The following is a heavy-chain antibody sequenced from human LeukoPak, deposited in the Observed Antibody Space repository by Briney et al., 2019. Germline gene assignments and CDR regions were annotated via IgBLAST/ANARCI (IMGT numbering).Heavy chain of an antibody. J-gene: IGHJ4*02. CDR2: INPNSGGT. V-gene: IGHV1-2*02. CDR3: ARDRGTVVTHPIDY. Sequence: ASVKVSCKASGYTFTGYYMHWGRQAPGQGLEGMGWINPNSGGTNYAQKFQGRVTMPRDTSISTAYMELRRLRSDDTAVYYCARDRGTVVTHPIDYWRQGTLVAVSS. CDR1: GYTFTGYY. D-gene: IGHD4-23*01.